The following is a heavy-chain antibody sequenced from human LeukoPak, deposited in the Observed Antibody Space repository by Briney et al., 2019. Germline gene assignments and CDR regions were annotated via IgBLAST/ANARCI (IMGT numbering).Heavy chain of an antibody. V-gene: IGHV3-74*01. CDR2: INGDEDTT. CDR3: ARKAVAGTFAFDI. J-gene: IGHJ3*02. D-gene: IGHD6-19*01. CDR1: GFTFSSYW. Sequence: PGGSLRLSCAASGFTFSSYWMHWVRHAPGKGLVWISRINGDEDTTTYADSVKGRFTISRDNAKNTLYLQMNSLRADDTAVYYCARKAVAGTFAFDIWGQGTMVTVSS.